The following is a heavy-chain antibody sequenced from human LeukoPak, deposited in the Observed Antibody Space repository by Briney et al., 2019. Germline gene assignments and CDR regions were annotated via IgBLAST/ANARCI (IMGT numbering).Heavy chain of an antibody. Sequence: SETLSLTCTVSGGSISSYYWSWIRQPPGKGLEWIGEINHSGSTNYNPSLKSRVTISVDTSKNQFSLKLSSVTAADTAVYYCASRYRGGPDDYWGQGTLVAVSS. CDR1: GGSISSYY. D-gene: IGHD3-10*01. J-gene: IGHJ4*02. V-gene: IGHV4-34*01. CDR2: INHSGST. CDR3: ASRYRGGPDDY.